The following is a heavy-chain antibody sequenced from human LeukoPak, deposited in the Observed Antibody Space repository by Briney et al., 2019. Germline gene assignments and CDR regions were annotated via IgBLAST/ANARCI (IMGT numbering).Heavy chain of an antibody. CDR2: ISSSSSYI. V-gene: IGHV3-21*01. Sequence: GSLRLSCAASGFTFSSYSMNWVRQAPGKGLEWVSSISSSSSYIYYADSVKGRFTISGDNAKNSLYLQMNSLRAEDTAVYYCARDLQPDDAFDIWGQGTMVTVSS. CDR3: ARDLQPDDAFDI. J-gene: IGHJ3*02. CDR1: GFTFSSYS.